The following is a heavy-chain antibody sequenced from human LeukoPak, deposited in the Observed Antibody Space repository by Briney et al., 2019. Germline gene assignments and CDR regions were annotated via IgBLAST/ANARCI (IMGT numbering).Heavy chain of an antibody. CDR1: GGSISSYY. Sequence: SETLSLTCTVSGGSISSYYWSWIRQPPGKGLEWIGYIYYSGSTNYNPSLKSRVTISVGTSKNRFSLKLSSVTAADTAVYYCARLVYYYDSSGHPHGAFDIWGQGTMVTVSS. D-gene: IGHD3-22*01. V-gene: IGHV4-59*08. CDR3: ARLVYYYDSSGHPHGAFDI. CDR2: IYYSGST. J-gene: IGHJ3*02.